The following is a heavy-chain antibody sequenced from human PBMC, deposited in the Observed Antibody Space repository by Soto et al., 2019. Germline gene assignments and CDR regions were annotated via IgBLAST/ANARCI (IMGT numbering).Heavy chain of an antibody. CDR2: IKQDGSEK. CDR1: GFTFSSYW. V-gene: IGHV3-7*01. J-gene: IGHJ4*02. D-gene: IGHD3-22*01. CDR3: ARDTEGSSGYYYFVY. Sequence: PGGSLRLSCAASGFTFSSYWMSWVRQAPGKGLEWVANIKQDGSEKYYVDSVKGRFTISRDNAKNSLYLQMNSLRAEDTAVYYCARDTEGSSGYYYFVYWGQGTLVTVSS.